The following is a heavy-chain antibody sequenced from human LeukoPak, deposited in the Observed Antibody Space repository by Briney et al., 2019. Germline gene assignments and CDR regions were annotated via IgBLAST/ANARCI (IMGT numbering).Heavy chain of an antibody. CDR1: GFAISTYA. Sequence: GGSLRLSCAASGFAISTYAMAWVRQAPGKGLEWISSLSSGRSPSYSDSLEGRLTMSSDNARNTLYLQMDNLRGEDTAMYYCARQLGYCAAGTCYFDSWGHGAQVTVSS. V-gene: IGHV3-69-1*01. CDR2: LSSGRSP. CDR3: ARQLGYCAAGTCYFDS. J-gene: IGHJ4*01. D-gene: IGHD2-8*02.